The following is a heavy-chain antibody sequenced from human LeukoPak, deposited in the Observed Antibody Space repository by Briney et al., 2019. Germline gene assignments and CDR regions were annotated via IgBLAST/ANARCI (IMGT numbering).Heavy chain of an antibody. J-gene: IGHJ4*02. CDR3: ARSRGYSYGRYYFDY. Sequence: SETLSLTCSVSGASISSPSHYWGWSRQPPGKGLAWSGSVYYTGSTYYNPSLKSRVTISVDTSKNQFSLKLSSVTAADTAVYYCARSRGYSYGRYYFDYWGQGTLVTVSS. D-gene: IGHD5-18*01. CDR1: GASISSPSHY. CDR2: VYYTGST. V-gene: IGHV4-39*07.